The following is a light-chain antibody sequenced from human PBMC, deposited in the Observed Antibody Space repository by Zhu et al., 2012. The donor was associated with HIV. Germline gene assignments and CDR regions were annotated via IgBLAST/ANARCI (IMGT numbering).Light chain of an antibody. J-gene: IGKJ4*01. V-gene: IGKV1-27*01. CDR1: EDISYY. CDR2: AAS. Sequence: DIQMTQSPSSLSASVGDRVIITCRASEDISYYLAWYQQKPGKVPNLLIYAASSLQSGVPSRFSGSGSGTDFTLTISSLEPEDFAVYYCQQRSNWPPELTFGGGTKVEIK. CDR3: QQRSNWPPELT.